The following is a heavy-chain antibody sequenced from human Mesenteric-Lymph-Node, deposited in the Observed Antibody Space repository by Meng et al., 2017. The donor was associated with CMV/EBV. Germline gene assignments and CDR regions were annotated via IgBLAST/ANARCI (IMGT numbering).Heavy chain of an antibody. D-gene: IGHD6-19*01. CDR1: GFTFSRYA. CDR2: IQGGDHDT. V-gene: IGHV3-23*03. J-gene: IGHJ4*02. CDR3: ARDSSGWP. Sequence: GESLKISCTASGFTFSRYAMSWVRQAPGKGLEWVSSIQGGDHDTYYADSVKGRFIISRVNSRNTVFLQMNSLRSEDTAVYFCARDSSGWPWGQGTLVTVSS.